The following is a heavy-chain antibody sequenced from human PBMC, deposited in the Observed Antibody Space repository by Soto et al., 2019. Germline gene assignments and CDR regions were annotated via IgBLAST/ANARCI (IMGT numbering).Heavy chain of an antibody. CDR3: ARSPPGGYHYYYGMDV. CDR2: IGIAGDT. J-gene: IGHJ6*02. Sequence: EVQLVESGGGLVQPGGSLRLSCAASGFTFSSYDMQWVRQATGKGLEWVSAIGIAGDTYYPGSVKGRFTISRENAKNSLYIQMNSLRAGDTAVYYCARSPPGGYHYYYGMDVWGQGTTVTVSS. D-gene: IGHD3-22*01. V-gene: IGHV3-13*04. CDR1: GFTFSSYD.